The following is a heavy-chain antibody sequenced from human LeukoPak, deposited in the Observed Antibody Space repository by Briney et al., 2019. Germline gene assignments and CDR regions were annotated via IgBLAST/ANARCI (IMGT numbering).Heavy chain of an antibody. J-gene: IGHJ4*02. Sequence: PSETLSLTCTVSGGSISSSSYYWGWIRQPPGKGLEWIGSIYYSGSTYYNPSLKSRVTISVDTSKNQFSLKLSSVTAADTAVYYCARHCGNYDFWNAYLIKGRFDYWGQGTLVTVSS. CDR3: ARHCGNYDFWNAYLIKGRFDY. CDR1: GGSISSSSYY. V-gene: IGHV4-39*01. CDR2: IYYSGST. D-gene: IGHD3-3*01.